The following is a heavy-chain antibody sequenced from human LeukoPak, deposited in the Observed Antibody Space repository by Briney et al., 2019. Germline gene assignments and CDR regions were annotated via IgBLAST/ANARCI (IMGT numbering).Heavy chain of an antibody. CDR1: GGSISSSSYY. Sequence: SETLSLTCTVSGGSISSSSYYWGWIRQPPGKGLEWIGSIYYSGSTYYNPSLKSRVTISVDTSKNQFSLKLSSVTAADTAVYYCARSFYDFWSGSFNWFDPWGQGTLVTVSS. D-gene: IGHD3-3*01. J-gene: IGHJ5*02. CDR2: IYYSGST. CDR3: ARSFYDFWSGSFNWFDP. V-gene: IGHV4-39*07.